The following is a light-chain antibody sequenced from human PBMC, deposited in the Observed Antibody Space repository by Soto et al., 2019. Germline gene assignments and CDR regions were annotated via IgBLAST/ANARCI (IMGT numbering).Light chain of an antibody. CDR1: SSDVGGYKY. J-gene: IGLJ2*01. CDR2: EVS. V-gene: IGLV2-14*01. CDR3: SSYTSTNPLGV. Sequence: QSALTQPASVSGSPGQSITISCTGTSSDVGGYKYVSWYQRHPGRAPKLIIYEVSKRPSGVSNRFSGAKSGNSASLTISGLQAEDEADYYCSSYTSTNPLGVFGGGTKVTVL.